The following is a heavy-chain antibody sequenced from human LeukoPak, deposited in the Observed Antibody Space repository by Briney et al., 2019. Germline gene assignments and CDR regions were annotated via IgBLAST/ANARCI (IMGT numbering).Heavy chain of an antibody. CDR1: GFTFDDYG. CDR2: INWNGGST. CDR3: ARDRVPAAIGVFDY. V-gene: IGHV3-20*04. J-gene: IGHJ4*02. Sequence: GGSLRLSCAASGFTFDDYGMSWVRQAPGKGLEWVSGINWNGGSTGYADSVKGRFTISRGNAKNSLYLQMNSLRAEDTALNYCARDRVPAAIGVFDYWGQGTLVTVSS. D-gene: IGHD2-2*02.